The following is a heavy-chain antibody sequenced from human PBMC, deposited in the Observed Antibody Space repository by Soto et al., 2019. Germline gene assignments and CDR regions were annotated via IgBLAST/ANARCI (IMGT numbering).Heavy chain of an antibody. Sequence: QVQLQQWGAGLLKPSETLSLTCAVYGGSFSGYYWSWIRQPPGKGLEWIGEINHSASTNYNPSLKSRVTISVDTSKNQFSLKLSSVTAADTAVYYCARTGPRDYYYCMDVWGKGTTVTVSS. CDR3: ARTGPRDYYYCMDV. V-gene: IGHV4-34*01. CDR2: INHSAST. J-gene: IGHJ6*03. CDR1: GGSFSGYY.